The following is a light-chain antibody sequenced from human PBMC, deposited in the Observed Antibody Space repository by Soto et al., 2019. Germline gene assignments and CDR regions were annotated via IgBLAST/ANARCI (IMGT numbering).Light chain of an antibody. Sequence: DIHMTQSPSTLSASVGDRVTITCRASQSNSSWLAWYQQKPGKAPNLLIYKTSNLESGVPSRFSGSGSGTEFTLTISSLQPDDFATYYCQHYNDYSWTFGQGTKVEIK. CDR3: QHYNDYSWT. J-gene: IGKJ1*01. V-gene: IGKV1-5*03. CDR1: QSNSSW. CDR2: KTS.